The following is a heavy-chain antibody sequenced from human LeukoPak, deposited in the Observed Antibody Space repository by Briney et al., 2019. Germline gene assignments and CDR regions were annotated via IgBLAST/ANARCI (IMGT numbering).Heavy chain of an antibody. CDR2: IYSGGST. J-gene: IGHJ3*02. CDR3: ARPHQTVAGPGDGFDI. D-gene: IGHD6-19*01. Sequence: GGSLRLSCAASGFTVSSNYVSWVRQAPGKGLEWVSVIYSGGSTYYADSVKGRFTISRDNSKDTLYLQMNSLRAEDTAVYYCARPHQTVAGPGDGFDIWGQGTMVTVSS. CDR1: GFTVSSNY. V-gene: IGHV3-53*01.